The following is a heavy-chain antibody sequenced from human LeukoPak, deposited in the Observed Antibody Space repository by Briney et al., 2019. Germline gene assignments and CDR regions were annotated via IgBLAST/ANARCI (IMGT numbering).Heavy chain of an antibody. Sequence: PSETLSLTCAVYGGSFSGYYWSWIRQAPGKGLEWIGEINHSGSTNYNPSLKSRVTISVDTSKNQFSLKLSSVTAADTAVYYCARGIAARPFFDYWGQGTLVTVSS. D-gene: IGHD6-6*01. CDR1: GGSFSGYY. CDR3: ARGIAARPFFDY. J-gene: IGHJ4*02. V-gene: IGHV4-34*01. CDR2: INHSGST.